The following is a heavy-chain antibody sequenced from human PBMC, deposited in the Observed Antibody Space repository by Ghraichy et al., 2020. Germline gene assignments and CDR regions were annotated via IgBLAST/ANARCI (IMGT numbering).Heavy chain of an antibody. D-gene: IGHD4-11*01. CDR2: ISGSGGST. CDR1: GFIFSSYA. Sequence: LSLTCAASGFIFSSYAMSWVRQAPGKGLEWVSAISGSGGSTYYADSVKGRFTISRDNSKNTLYLQMNSLRAEDTAVYYCAKTRGVTVTTYWFDPWGQGTLVTVSS. CDR3: AKTRGVTVTTYWFDP. V-gene: IGHV3-23*01. J-gene: IGHJ5*02.